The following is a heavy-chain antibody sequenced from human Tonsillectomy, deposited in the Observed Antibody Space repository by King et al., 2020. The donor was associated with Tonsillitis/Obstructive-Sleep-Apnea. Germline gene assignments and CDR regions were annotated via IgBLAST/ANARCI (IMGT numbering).Heavy chain of an antibody. J-gene: IGHJ3*02. CDR1: GYTFTSYG. D-gene: IGHD1-26*01. CDR3: ARDPEDGCELILHSAFDI. Sequence: VQLVESGAEVKKPGASVKVSCKASGYTFTSYGISWVRQAPGQGLEWMGWISANNGNTNYAQKFQGRVTMTTDTSTSTAYMELRSLRSDDTAVYYCARDPEDGCELILHSAFDIWGQGTMVTVSS. CDR2: ISANNGNT. V-gene: IGHV1-18*01.